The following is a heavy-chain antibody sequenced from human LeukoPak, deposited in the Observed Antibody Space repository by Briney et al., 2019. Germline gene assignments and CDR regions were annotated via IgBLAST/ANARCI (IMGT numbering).Heavy chain of an antibody. J-gene: IGHJ4*02. CDR2: ISGSGGST. CDR1: GFTFSSYA. V-gene: IGHV3-23*01. CDR3: AKDPKVIAVAGTVSGY. D-gene: IGHD6-19*01. Sequence: GGSLRLSCAASGFTFSSYAMSWVRQAPGKGLEWVSAISGSGGSTYYADSVKGRFTISRDNSKNTLYLQMNSLRAEDTAVYYCAKDPKVIAVAGTVSGYWGQGTLVTVSS.